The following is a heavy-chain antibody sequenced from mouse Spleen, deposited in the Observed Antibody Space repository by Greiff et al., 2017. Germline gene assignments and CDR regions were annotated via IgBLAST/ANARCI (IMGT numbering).Heavy chain of an antibody. J-gene: IGHJ2*01. CDR1: GYTFTSYW. CDR2: IDPSDSYT. CDR3: ARSGELSTATYYFDY. Sequence: QVQLQQPGAELVKPGASVKLSCKASGYTFTSYWMQWVKRRPGQGLEWIGEIDPSDSYTNYNQKFKGKATLTVDTSSSTAYMQLSSLTSEDSAVYYCARSGELSTATYYFDYWGQGTTLTVSS. D-gene: IGHD1-2*01. V-gene: IGHV1-50*01.